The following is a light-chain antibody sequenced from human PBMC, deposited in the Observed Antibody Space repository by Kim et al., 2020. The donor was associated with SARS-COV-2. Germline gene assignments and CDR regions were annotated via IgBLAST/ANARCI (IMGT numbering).Light chain of an antibody. V-gene: IGKV1-33*01. CDR1: QDISNY. J-gene: IGKJ4*01. CDR2: DAS. CDR3: QQYDNLPIT. Sequence: DIQMTQSPSSLSASVGDRVTITCQASQDISNYLNWYQQKPGKAPKHLIYDASNLETGVPPRFSGNGSGTDFTLTISSLQPEDVATYYCQQYDNLPITFGEGTKLDIK.